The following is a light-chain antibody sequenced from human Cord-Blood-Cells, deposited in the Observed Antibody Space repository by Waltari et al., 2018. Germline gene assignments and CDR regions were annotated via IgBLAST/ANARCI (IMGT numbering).Light chain of an antibody. Sequence: QSAMTQPAPVSGSPGQPIPLSCPGTVSDVGSYHLSPWYQQHPGKAPKLMIYEGSKRPSGVSNRFSGSKSGNTASLTISGLQAEDEADYYCCSYAGSSTWVFGGGTKLTVL. CDR3: CSYAGSSTWV. J-gene: IGLJ3*02. CDR2: EGS. V-gene: IGLV2-23*01. CDR1: VSDVGSYHL.